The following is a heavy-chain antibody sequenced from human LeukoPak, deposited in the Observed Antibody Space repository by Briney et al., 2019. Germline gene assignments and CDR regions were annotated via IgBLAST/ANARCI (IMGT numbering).Heavy chain of an antibody. CDR1: GYTFTSYY. D-gene: IGHD3-22*01. CDR2: INPSGGST. Sequence: ASVKVSCKASGYTFTSYYMHWVRQAPGQGLEWMGIINPSGGSTSYAQKFQGRVTMTRDTSTSTAYMELSSLRSEDTAVYYCARDKLTNYYDSSGYILDYWGQGTLVTVSS. J-gene: IGHJ4*02. CDR3: ARDKLTNYYDSSGYILDY. V-gene: IGHV1-46*01.